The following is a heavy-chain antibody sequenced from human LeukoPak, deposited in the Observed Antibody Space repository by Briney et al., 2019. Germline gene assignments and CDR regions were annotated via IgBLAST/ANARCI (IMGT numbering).Heavy chain of an antibody. Sequence: SVTLSLTCSVSGDSLRTENWSWIRQPPGKGLEWIGYIYKSGSINYNPSLKSRFTISVEKSKNQFSLILSSVTAADTAVYYCARVGEMGTVRDWGQGSLVTVSS. CDR2: IYKSGSI. D-gene: IGHD3-16*01. CDR1: GDSLRTEN. J-gene: IGHJ4*02. CDR3: ARVGEMGTVRD. V-gene: IGHV4-59*01.